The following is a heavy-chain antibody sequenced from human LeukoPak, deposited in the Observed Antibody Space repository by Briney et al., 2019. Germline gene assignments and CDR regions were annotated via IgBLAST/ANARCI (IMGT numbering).Heavy chain of an antibody. J-gene: IGHJ4*02. V-gene: IGHV4-38-2*01. CDR1: GYSISSGYY. Sequence: SETLSLTCAVSGYSISSGYYWGWIRPPPGKGLEWIGSIYHSGSTYYNPSLKSRVTITVDTSKNQFSLKLSSVTAADTAVYYCARVVVVVPAAINGFDYWGQGTLVTVSS. CDR2: IYHSGST. CDR3: ARVVVVVPAAINGFDY. D-gene: IGHD2-2*01.